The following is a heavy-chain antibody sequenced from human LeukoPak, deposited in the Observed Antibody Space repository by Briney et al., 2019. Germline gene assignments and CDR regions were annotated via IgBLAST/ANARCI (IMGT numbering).Heavy chain of an antibody. J-gene: IGHJ4*02. CDR3: VRSVTAAGRFDF. V-gene: IGHV3-43*02. CDR2: ISGDGGST. Sequence: GGSLRLSCAASGFTFDDYAMYWVRQAPGKGLEWVSLISGDGGSTYSADSVKGRFTISRDNSKNSLYLQENSLRTDDTALYYCVRSVTAAGRFDFWGQGTLITVSS. CDR1: GFTFDDYA. D-gene: IGHD6-13*01.